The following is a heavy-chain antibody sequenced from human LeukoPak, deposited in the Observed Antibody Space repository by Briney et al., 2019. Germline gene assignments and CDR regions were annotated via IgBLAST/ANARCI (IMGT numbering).Heavy chain of an antibody. CDR3: ARGGEDTAMTEPGYYYGMDV. J-gene: IGHJ6*02. D-gene: IGHD5-18*01. CDR2: IYSGGST. CDR1: GFTVSSNY. Sequence: GGSLRLSCAASGFTVSSNYMSWVRQAPGKGLEWVSVIYSGGSTYYADSVKGRFTISRDNSKNTLYLQMNSLRAEDTAVYYCARGGEDTAMTEPGYYYGMDVWGQGTTVTVSS. V-gene: IGHV3-66*01.